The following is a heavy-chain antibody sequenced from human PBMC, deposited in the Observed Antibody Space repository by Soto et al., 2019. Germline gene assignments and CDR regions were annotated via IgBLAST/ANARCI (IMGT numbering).Heavy chain of an antibody. V-gene: IGHV3-9*01. Sequence: GGSLRLSCSASGFTVDDFAMHGVRQAPGKGLEWVSGISWNSADIAYADSVKGRFTISRDNAKDSLYLQMNNLRAEDTALYYCAKDKYGDYKYYFDYWGQGTLVTVSS. CDR3: AKDKYGDYKYYFDY. J-gene: IGHJ4*02. D-gene: IGHD4-17*01. CDR1: GFTVDDFA. CDR2: ISWNSADI.